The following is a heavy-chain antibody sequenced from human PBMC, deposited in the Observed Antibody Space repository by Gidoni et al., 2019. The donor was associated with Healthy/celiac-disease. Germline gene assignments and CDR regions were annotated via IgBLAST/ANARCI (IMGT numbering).Heavy chain of an antibody. CDR3: AHSFRGFKLLWFGEFINRNWFDP. CDR1: GFSLSTSGVG. CDR2: IYWNDDK. V-gene: IGHV2-5*01. D-gene: IGHD3-10*01. Sequence: QITLKESGPTLVKPTQTLTLTCTFSGFSLSTSGVGVGWIRQPPGKALEWLALIYWNDDKRYSPSLKSRLTITKDTSKNQVVLTMTNMDPVDTATYYCAHSFRGFKLLWFGEFINRNWFDPWGQGTLVTVSS. J-gene: IGHJ5*02.